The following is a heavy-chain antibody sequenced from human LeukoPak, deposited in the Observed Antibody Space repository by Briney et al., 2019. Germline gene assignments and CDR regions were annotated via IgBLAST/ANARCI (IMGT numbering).Heavy chain of an antibody. V-gene: IGHV3-7*01. D-gene: IGHD3-22*01. CDR1: GFNFGEHA. J-gene: IGHJ3*01. CDR2: IKQDGSEK. Sequence: PGGSLRLSCAASGFNFGEHAMHWVRQAPGKGLEWVANIKQDGSEKYYVDSVKGRITISRDNAKNSLFLQMNSLRPEDTAVYYCARHPNYYDSSGDYFPWGQGTMVTVSS. CDR3: ARHPNYYDSSGDYFP.